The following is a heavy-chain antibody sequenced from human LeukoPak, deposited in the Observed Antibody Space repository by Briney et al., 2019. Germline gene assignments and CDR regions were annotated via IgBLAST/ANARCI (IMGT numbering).Heavy chain of an antibody. J-gene: IGHJ5*02. D-gene: IGHD2-2*01. CDR2: IYYSGST. Sequence: SETLSLTCTVSGGSLSSSSYYWGWLRQPPGTGLEWLGSIYYSGSTYYNPSLKSRVTISVDTSKNQFSLKLSSVTAADTAVYYCARRRYCSSTSCYNWFDPWGQGTLVTVSS. CDR1: GGSLSSSSYY. V-gene: IGHV4-39*01. CDR3: ARRRYCSSTSCYNWFDP.